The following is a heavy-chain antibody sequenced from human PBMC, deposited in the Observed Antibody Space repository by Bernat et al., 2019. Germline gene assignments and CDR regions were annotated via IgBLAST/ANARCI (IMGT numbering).Heavy chain of an antibody. V-gene: IGHV3-33*01. J-gene: IGHJ1*01. CDR2: IWYDGSNK. CDR3: AREEGSSAWYRAEYFQH. Sequence: QVQLVESGGGVVQPGRSLRLSCAASGFTFSSYGMHWVRQAPGKGLEWVAVIWYDGSNKYYAASVKGRFTISRDNSKTTLYLHMNSLSAEDTAVYYCAREEGSSAWYRAEYFQHWGQGTLVTVSS. D-gene: IGHD6-19*01. CDR1: GFTFSSYG.